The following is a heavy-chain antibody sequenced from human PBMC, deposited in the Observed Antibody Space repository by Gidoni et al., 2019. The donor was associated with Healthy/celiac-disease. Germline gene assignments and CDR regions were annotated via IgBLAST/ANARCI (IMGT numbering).Heavy chain of an antibody. D-gene: IGHD4-17*01. J-gene: IGHJ4*02. CDR2: MNPNSGNT. Sequence: QVQLVQSGAEVKKPGASVKVSCKASGYTFPSYDINWVRQATGQGLEWMGWMNPNSGNTGYAQKFQGRVTMTRNTSISTAYMELSSLRSEDTAVYYCARGQVKRWPPDLRYWGQGTLVTVSS. CDR1: GYTFPSYD. CDR3: ARGQVKRWPPDLRY. V-gene: IGHV1-8*01.